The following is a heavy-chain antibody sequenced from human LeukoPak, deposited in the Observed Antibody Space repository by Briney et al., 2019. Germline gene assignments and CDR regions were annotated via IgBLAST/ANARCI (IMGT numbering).Heavy chain of an antibody. D-gene: IGHD3-3*01. CDR1: GFTFSSYG. J-gene: IGHJ6*02. V-gene: IGHV3-33*01. CDR3: ARDRYDFWSRTYYYGMDV. Sequence: PGGSLRLSCAASGFTFSSYGMHWVRQAPGKGLEWVAVIWYDGSNKYYADSVKGRFTISRDNSKNTLYLQMNSLRAEDTAVYYCARDRYDFWSRTYYYGMDVWGQGTTVTVSS. CDR2: IWYDGSNK.